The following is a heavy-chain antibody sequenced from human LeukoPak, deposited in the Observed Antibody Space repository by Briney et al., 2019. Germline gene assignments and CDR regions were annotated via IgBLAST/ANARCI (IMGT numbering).Heavy chain of an antibody. D-gene: IGHD5-12*01. CDR3: VRDLVATIDHYYYGMDV. V-gene: IGHV4-59*01. CDR1: GGSISSYY. Sequence: ETLSLTCTVSGGSISSYYWSWIRQPPGKGLEWIGYIYNSVRTNYNPSLKSRVTISVDTSKNQLSLKLSSVTAADTAVYFCVRDLVATIDHYYYGMDVWGQGTTVTVSS. J-gene: IGHJ6*02. CDR2: IYNSVRT.